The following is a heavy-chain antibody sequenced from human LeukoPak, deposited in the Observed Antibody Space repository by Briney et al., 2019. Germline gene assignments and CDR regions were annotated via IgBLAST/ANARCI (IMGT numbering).Heavy chain of an antibody. CDR2: ISYDGSNK. V-gene: IGHV3-30*04. CDR3: ASDRDIVVVVADPATFDC. Sequence: GRSLRLSCAASGFTFSSYAMHWVRQAPGKGLEWVAVISYDGSNKYYADSVKGRFTISRDNSKNTLYLQMNSLRAEDTAVYYCASDRDIVVVVADPATFDCWGQGTLVTVSS. D-gene: IGHD2-15*01. J-gene: IGHJ4*02. CDR1: GFTFSSYA.